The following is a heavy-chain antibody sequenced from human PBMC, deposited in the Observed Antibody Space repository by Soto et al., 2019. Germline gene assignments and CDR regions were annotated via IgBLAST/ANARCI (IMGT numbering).Heavy chain of an antibody. D-gene: IGHD3-10*01. V-gene: IGHV1-69*13. CDR2: IIPIFGTA. J-gene: IGHJ6*02. Sequence: SVKVSCKASGGTFSSYAISWVRQAPGQGLEWMGGIIPIFGTANYAQKFQGRVTITADESTSTAYMELSSLRSEDTAVYYCARVMVRGESYYYGMDVWGQGTTVTVSS. CDR3: ARVMVRGESYYYGMDV. CDR1: GGTFSSYA.